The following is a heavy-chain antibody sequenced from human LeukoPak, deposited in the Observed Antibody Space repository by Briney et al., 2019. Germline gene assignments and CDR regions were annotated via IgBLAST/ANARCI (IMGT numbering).Heavy chain of an antibody. J-gene: IGHJ3*02. CDR1: GDTFSSYT. Sequence: ASVKVSCKASGDTFSSYTISWVRQAPGQGLEWMGSIIPILGIANYAQKFQGRVTITADKSTNTAYMELSSLRSEDTAVYYCARSMVRGVIITLGAYAIWGQGTMVTVSS. CDR2: IIPILGIA. D-gene: IGHD3-10*01. CDR3: ARSMVRGVIITLGAYAI. V-gene: IGHV1-69*02.